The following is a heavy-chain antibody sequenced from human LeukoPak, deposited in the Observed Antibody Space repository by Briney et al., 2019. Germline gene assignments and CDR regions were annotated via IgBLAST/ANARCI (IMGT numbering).Heavy chain of an antibody. CDR3: ARDGGPLTSHDYGDYGPVRFNWFDP. V-gene: IGHV3-30*03. J-gene: IGHJ5*02. CDR1: GFTFSNYV. CDR2: ISYDGSNK. Sequence: AGGSLRLSCAASGFTFSNYVMHWVRQAPGKGLEWVADISYDGSNKYYADSVKGRFTISRDNAKNSLYLQMNSLRAEDTAVYYCARDGGPLTSHDYGDYGPVRFNWFDPWGQGTLVTVSS. D-gene: IGHD4-17*01.